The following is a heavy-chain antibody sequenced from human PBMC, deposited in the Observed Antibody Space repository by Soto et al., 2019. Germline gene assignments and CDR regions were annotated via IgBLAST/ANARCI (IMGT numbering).Heavy chain of an antibody. CDR3: ARGRGGTYDAFDI. CDR2: IFYSGTT. D-gene: IGHD1-26*01. V-gene: IGHV4-59*01. Sequence: SETLSLTCTVSGGYISSYFWSWIRQPPGKGLEWIGYIFYSGTTNYNPSLKGRVTISVDTSKNHFSLNVTSVTAADTAVYFCARGRGGTYDAFDIWGRGTMVTVSS. J-gene: IGHJ3*02. CDR1: GGYISSYF.